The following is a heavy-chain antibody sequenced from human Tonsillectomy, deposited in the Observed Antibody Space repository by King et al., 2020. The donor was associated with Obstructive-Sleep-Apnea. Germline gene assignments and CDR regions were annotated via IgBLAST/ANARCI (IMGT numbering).Heavy chain of an antibody. V-gene: IGHV3-30-3*01. CDR1: GFIFSSYA. CDR2: ISYDGSNK. Sequence: QLVQSGGGVVQPGRSLRLSCAASGFIFSSYAMHWVRQAPGKGLEWVAVISYDGSNKYYADSVKGRFTISRDNSKNTLYLQMNSLKNEDTAVYYCARDRRYFEYWGQGTLVTVSS. CDR3: ARDRRYFEY. J-gene: IGHJ4*02.